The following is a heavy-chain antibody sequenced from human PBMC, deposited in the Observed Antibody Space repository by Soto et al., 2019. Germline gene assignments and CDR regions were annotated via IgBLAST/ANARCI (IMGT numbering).Heavy chain of an antibody. Sequence: QVHLVQSGAEVKKTGSSVKVSCKASGGTFSIYGFSWVRQAPGQGPEWKGGIIPILTTPNYAQKFQGRVTIVADESRTTVYMELSSLKFEDTAVYYCATSVGIAPTGEDGMDVWGQGTSVTVSS. V-gene: IGHV1-69*01. CDR2: IIPILTTP. D-gene: IGHD2-8*02. CDR3: ATSVGIAPTGEDGMDV. J-gene: IGHJ6*02. CDR1: GGTFSIYG.